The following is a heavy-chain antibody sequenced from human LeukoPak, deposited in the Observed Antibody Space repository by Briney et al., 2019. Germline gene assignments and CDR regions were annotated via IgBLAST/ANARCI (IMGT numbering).Heavy chain of an antibody. Sequence: PGGSLRLSCAAPGFTFSSYWMSWVRQAPGKGLEWVANIKQDGSEKYYVDSVKGRFTISRDNAKNSLYLQMNSLRAEDTAVYYCARDLVGATGNADAFDIWGQGTMVPVSS. V-gene: IGHV3-7*01. J-gene: IGHJ3*02. D-gene: IGHD1-26*01. CDR3: ARDLVGATGNADAFDI. CDR2: IKQDGSEK. CDR1: GFTFSSYW.